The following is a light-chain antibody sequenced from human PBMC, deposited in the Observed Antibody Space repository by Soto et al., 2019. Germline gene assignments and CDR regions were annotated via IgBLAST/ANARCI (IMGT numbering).Light chain of an antibody. CDR1: QGIRND. J-gene: IGKJ4*01. CDR3: QHCQPYGDSPPLP. V-gene: IGKV1-17*01. CDR2: AAS. Sequence: DIQMTQSRSSLSSSILDRVTITCRSIQGIRNDLGWYQQKPGKAPKRLIYAASSRATGVPDRFSGSGSGTDFTLTISRLEPEDFAVYYCQHCQPYGDSPPLPFGGVTNADIK.